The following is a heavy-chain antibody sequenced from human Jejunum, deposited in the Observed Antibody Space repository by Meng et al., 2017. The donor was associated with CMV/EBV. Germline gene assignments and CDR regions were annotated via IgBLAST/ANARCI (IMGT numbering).Heavy chain of an antibody. D-gene: IGHD3-22*01. Sequence: FNDCAMSWVRQAPGRGLEWVSTIYASGSDTYYSDSVKGRFTVSRDNSNNMLYLHMNSLQVEDSAIYYCTKYVVGVVPGTMMHNYFDPWGQGTLVTVSS. CDR2: IYASGSDT. J-gene: IGHJ5*02. CDR1: FNDCA. V-gene: IGHV3-23*05. CDR3: TKYVVGVVPGTMMHNYFDP.